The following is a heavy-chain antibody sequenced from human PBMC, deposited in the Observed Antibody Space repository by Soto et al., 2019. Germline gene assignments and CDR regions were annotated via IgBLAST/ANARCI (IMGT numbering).Heavy chain of an antibody. V-gene: IGHV3-23*01. CDR1: GFTFSSYA. CDR3: AKTRDGYNYEQYFDD. J-gene: IGHJ4*02. Sequence: GGSLRLSCAASGFTFSSYAMSWVRQAPGKGLEWVSAISGSGGSTYYADSVKGRFTISRDNSKNTLYLQMNSLRAEDTAVYYCAKTRDGYNYEQYFDDWGQGTLVTVSS. D-gene: IGHD5-12*01. CDR2: ISGSGGST.